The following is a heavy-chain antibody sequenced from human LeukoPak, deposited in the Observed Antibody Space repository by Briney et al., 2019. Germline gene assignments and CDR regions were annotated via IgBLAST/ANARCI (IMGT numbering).Heavy chain of an antibody. Sequence: GASVKVSCKASGYTFTGDFIHWVRQAPGQGLEWMGWINSDSGGTNYARKFQGRVTMTRDTSISTAYMELSSLRSDDTAVFYCARGNIATRRGEYWFDPWGQGTLVTVSS. V-gene: IGHV1-2*02. CDR1: GYTFTGDF. J-gene: IGHJ5*02. CDR2: INSDSGGT. CDR3: ARGNIATRRGEYWFDP. D-gene: IGHD6-6*01.